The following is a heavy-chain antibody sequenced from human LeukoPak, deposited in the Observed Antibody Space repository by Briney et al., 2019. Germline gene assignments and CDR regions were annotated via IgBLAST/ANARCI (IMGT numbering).Heavy chain of an antibody. CDR2: TSAYNGNT. D-gene: IGHD3-3*01. Sequence: GASVKVSCKASGYTFTSYGISWVRQAPGQGLEWMGWTSAYNGNTNYAQKLQGRVTMTTDTSTSTAYMELRSLRSDDTAVYYCARDSPHSYYDFWSGYFRSGFDYYYGMDVWGQGTTVTVSS. V-gene: IGHV1-18*01. J-gene: IGHJ6*02. CDR1: GYTFTSYG. CDR3: ARDSPHSYYDFWSGYFRSGFDYYYGMDV.